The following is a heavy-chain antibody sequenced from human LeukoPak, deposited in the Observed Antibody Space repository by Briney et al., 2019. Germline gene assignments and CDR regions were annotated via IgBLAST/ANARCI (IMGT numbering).Heavy chain of an antibody. J-gene: IGHJ4*02. CDR2: ISYDGSNK. CDR3: AKDLEHIVVVTAIDY. CDR1: GFTLSSYG. Sequence: GGSLRLSCAASGFTLSSYGMHRVRQAPGKGLEWVAVISYDGSNKNYADSVKGRFTISRDNSKNTLYLQMNSLRAEDTAVYYCAKDLEHIVVVTAIDYWGQGTLVTVSS. V-gene: IGHV3-30*18. D-gene: IGHD2-21*02.